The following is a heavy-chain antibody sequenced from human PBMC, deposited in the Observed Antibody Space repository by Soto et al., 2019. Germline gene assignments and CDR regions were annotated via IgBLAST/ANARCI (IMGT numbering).Heavy chain of an antibody. Sequence: QVQLVQSGAEVKKPGSSVKVSCKASGGTFSSYAISWVRQAPGQGLEWMGGIIPIFGTANYAQKFQGRVTITAEESTSTAYMELSSLRSEDTAVYYCASGYDSSGSSTWGPYYFDYWGQGTLVTVSS. CDR3: ASGYDSSGSSTWGPYYFDY. CDR2: IIPIFGTA. J-gene: IGHJ4*02. V-gene: IGHV1-69*01. CDR1: GGTFSSYA. D-gene: IGHD3-22*01.